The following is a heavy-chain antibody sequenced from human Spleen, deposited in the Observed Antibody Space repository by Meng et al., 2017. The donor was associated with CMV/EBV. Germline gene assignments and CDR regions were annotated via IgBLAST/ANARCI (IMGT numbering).Heavy chain of an antibody. Sequence: GGSLRLSCAASGFRFDDHGMSWVRQAPGKGLEWVSGINWNGGSTGYADSVQGRFTISRDNAKNTLYLQMNSLRAEDTAVYYCARDLNFWSGYFDYWGQGTVVTVSS. V-gene: IGHV3-20*04. CDR3: ARDLNFWSGYFDY. CDR2: INWNGGST. D-gene: IGHD3-3*01. J-gene: IGHJ4*02. CDR1: GFRFDDHG.